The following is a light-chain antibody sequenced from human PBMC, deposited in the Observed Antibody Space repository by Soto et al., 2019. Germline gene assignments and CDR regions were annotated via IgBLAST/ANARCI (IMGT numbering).Light chain of an antibody. CDR3: ISYVGSNWLV. CDR2: EVS. CDR1: SSDVGGYNY. Sequence: QSVLTQPPSASGSPGQSVTISCTGTSSDVGGYNYVSWYQQHPGKAPKLMIYEVSKRPSGVPDRFSGSKSGNTASLTGSGLQAEYEADYYCISYVGSNWLVFGGGTQLTVL. V-gene: IGLV2-8*01. J-gene: IGLJ2*01.